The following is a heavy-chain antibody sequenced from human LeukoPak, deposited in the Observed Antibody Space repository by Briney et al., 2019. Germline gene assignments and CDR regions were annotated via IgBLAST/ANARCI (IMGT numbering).Heavy chain of an antibody. V-gene: IGHV1-18*04. CDR3: ARDPVGEQWLVDWSPYYYYGMDV. J-gene: IGHJ6*02. CDR2: ISAYNGNT. CDR1: GYTFTGYY. D-gene: IGHD6-19*01. Sequence: GASVKVSCKASGYTFTGYYMHWVRQAPGQGLEWMGWISAYNGNTNYAQKLQGRVTMTTDTSTSTAYMELRSLRSDDTAVYYCARDPVGEQWLVDWSPYYYYGMDVWGQGTTVTVSS.